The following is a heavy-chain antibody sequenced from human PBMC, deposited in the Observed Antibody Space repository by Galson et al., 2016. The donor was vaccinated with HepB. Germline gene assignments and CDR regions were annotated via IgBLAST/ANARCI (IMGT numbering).Heavy chain of an antibody. CDR2: ISSGGDFI. CDR3: ARGYYNDSSDYEPDVFDV. J-gene: IGHJ3*01. Sequence: SLRLSCAASEFAFRNYAMTWVRQAPGKGLEWVSSISSGGDFIHYADSLKGRFAISRDNAEKSLHLQMNSLRAEDTAVYFCARGYYNDSSDYEPDVFDVWGQGTLVTVSS. CDR1: EFAFRNYA. D-gene: IGHD3-22*01. V-gene: IGHV3-21*01.